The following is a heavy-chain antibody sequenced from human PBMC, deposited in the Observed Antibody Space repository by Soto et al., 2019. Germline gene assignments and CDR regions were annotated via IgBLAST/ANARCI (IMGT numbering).Heavy chain of an antibody. Sequence: SVKFSCRASGGTFSRYAISWVRQAPGQGLEWMGGIIPIFGTANYAQKFQGRVTITADKSTGTAYMELSSLRSEDTAVYYCARAHRYCSGGSCGDYYYGMDVWGQGTTVTVSS. V-gene: IGHV1-69*06. CDR2: IIPIFGTA. CDR1: GGTFSRYA. J-gene: IGHJ6*02. CDR3: ARAHRYCSGGSCGDYYYGMDV. D-gene: IGHD2-15*01.